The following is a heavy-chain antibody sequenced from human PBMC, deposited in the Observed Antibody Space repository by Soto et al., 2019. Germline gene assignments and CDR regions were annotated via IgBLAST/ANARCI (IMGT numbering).Heavy chain of an antibody. D-gene: IGHD3-10*01. CDR2: ISGSGDNT. Sequence: PAGSLRLSCAASGFMFSSYAMTWVRQAPGKGLEWVSVISGSGDNTYYADSVKGRFTISRDGSKDTLYLQMNSLRADDTAVYYCAKTFFSGSGSYRGWFDPWGQGTQVTVSS. J-gene: IGHJ5*02. V-gene: IGHV3-23*01. CDR1: GFMFSSYA. CDR3: AKTFFSGSGSYRGWFDP.